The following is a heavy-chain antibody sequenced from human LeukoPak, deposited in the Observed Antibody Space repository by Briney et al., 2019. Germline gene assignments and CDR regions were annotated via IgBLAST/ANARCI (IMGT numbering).Heavy chain of an antibody. D-gene: IGHD2-15*01. CDR3: ARHTPVPLPSGFYFEMDV. Sequence: SETLSLTCTVSGGSISSFYWSWIRQPPGKGLEWIGYIFYSGSTNYNPSLKSRVTMSVATSKNQFSLKLSSVTTADTAVYYCARHTPVPLPSGFYFEMDVWGQGTTVTVSS. J-gene: IGHJ6*02. CDR1: GGSISSFY. CDR2: IFYSGST. V-gene: IGHV4-59*08.